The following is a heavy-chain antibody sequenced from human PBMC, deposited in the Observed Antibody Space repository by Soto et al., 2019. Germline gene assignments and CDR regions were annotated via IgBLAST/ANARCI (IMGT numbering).Heavy chain of an antibody. CDR1: GFSLSTSGVG. D-gene: IGHD5-18*01. V-gene: IGHV2-5*02. J-gene: IGHJ4*02. Sequence: KSGPTLVNPTQTLTLTCTFSGFSLSTSGVGVGWIRQPPGKALEWLGIIYWDDDKRYRPSLKSRLTITKDTSKNQLVLTMTNMDPVDTATYYCAHLPWKQLWPRAPVVYWGQGTPVTVSS. CDR2: IYWDDDK. CDR3: AHLPWKQLWPRAPVVY.